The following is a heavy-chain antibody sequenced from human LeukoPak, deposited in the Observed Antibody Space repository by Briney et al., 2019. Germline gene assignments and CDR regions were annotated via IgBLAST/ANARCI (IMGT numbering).Heavy chain of an antibody. J-gene: IGHJ6*02. V-gene: IGHV1-2*02. CDR3: ASQNPYYDILTGYPSLWDRYLGYYYYYGMDV. Sequence: GASVKVSCKASGYTFTGYYMHWVRQAPGQGLEWMGWINPNSGGTNYAQKFQGRVTMTRNTSISTAYMELSSLRSEDTAVYYCASQNPYYDILTGYPSLWDRYLGYYYYYGMDVWGQGTTVTVSS. CDR2: INPNSGGT. D-gene: IGHD3-9*01. CDR1: GYTFTGYY.